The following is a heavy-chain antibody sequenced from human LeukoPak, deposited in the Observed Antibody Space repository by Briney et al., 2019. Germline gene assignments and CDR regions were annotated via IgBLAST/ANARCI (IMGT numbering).Heavy chain of an antibody. CDR1: GGSISSSSYY. J-gene: IGHJ4*02. D-gene: IGHD5-18*01. CDR3: ARLAKYSYAPYYFDY. V-gene: IGHV4-39*01. CDR2: IYYSGST. Sequence: KPSETLSLTCTVSGGSISSSSYYWGWIRQPPGKGLEWIGSIYYSGSTYYNASLKSRVTISVDTSKNQFSLKLSSVTAADTAVYYCARLAKYSYAPYYFDYWGQGTLVTVSS.